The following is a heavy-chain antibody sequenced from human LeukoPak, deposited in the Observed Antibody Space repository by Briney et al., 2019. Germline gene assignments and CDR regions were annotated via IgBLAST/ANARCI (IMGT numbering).Heavy chain of an antibody. J-gene: IGHJ5*02. CDR1: GFTFSSYG. CDR2: IWYDGSNK. V-gene: IGHV3-33*01. D-gene: IGHD1-1*01. CDR3: ARDKRLERRLDNWFDP. Sequence: PGGSLRLSCAASGFTFSSYGMHWVRQAPGKGLEWVAVIWYDGSNKYYADSVKGRFTISRDNSKNTLYLQMNSLRAEDTAVYYCARDKRLERRLDNWFDPWGQGTLVTVSS.